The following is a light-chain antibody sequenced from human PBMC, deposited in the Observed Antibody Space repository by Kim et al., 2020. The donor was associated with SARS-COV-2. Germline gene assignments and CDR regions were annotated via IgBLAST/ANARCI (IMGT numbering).Light chain of an antibody. J-gene: IGLJ1*01. V-gene: IGLV2-14*03. CDR3: TSFTTAYTYV. Sequence: GQSFTMSCTGTSSDVGNYNYVSWYQQHPGKAPKLLIYDVDKRPSGVSDRFTGSKSGDTASLTISGLQTEDEADYYCTSFTTAYTYVFGSGTKVTVL. CDR2: DVD. CDR1: SSDVGNYNY.